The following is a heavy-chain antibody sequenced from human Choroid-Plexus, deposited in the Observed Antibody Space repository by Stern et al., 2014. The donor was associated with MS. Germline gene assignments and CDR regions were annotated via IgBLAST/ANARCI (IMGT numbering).Heavy chain of an antibody. V-gene: IGHV3-30*18. CDR1: GFTFGSCA. CDR2: VSYDGSNK. J-gene: IGHJ5*02. D-gene: IGHD2/OR15-2a*01. Sequence: VQLVESEGGVVQPGRPLRLSCVDSGFTFGSCAMHWVRQAPGKGLEWVAGVSYDGSNKYYADSVKGRFTISRDNSQNTLYMQMSSLRPEDTAVYYCAKDRQYLTYFFDHWGQGSLVTVSS. CDR3: AKDRQYLTYFFDH.